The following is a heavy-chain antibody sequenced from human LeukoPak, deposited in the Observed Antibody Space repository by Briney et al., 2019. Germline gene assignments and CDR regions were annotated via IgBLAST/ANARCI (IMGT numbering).Heavy chain of an antibody. J-gene: IGHJ3*02. CDR3: ARGGLENGYHSNDGFDI. V-gene: IGHV4-59*01. CDR1: GGSISGYY. Sequence: LSEALSLTCTVSGGSISGYYWSWIRQPPGKGLEWIGYIYYSGSTKYNPSPKSRVTMSVDTSRNQFSLKLSSVTAADTAVYYCARGGLENGYHSNDGFDIWGQGTMVTVSS. CDR2: IYYSGST. D-gene: IGHD3-22*01.